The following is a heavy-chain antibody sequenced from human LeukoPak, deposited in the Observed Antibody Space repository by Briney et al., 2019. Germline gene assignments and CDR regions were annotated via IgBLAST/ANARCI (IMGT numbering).Heavy chain of an antibody. CDR2: IYYSGST. J-gene: IGHJ6*03. Sequence: SETLSLTCAVSGGSISSGGYSWSWIRQPPGKGLEWIGYIYYSGSTYYNPSLKSRVTISVDTSKNQFSLKLSSVTAADTAVYYCARDVVVVAAMGGYYYYYMDVWGKGTTVTVSS. CDR3: ARDVVVVAAMGGYYYYYMDV. D-gene: IGHD2-15*01. V-gene: IGHV4-30-4*07. CDR1: GGSISSGGYS.